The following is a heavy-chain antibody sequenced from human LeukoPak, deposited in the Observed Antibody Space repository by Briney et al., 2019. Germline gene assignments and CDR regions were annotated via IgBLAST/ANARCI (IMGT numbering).Heavy chain of an antibody. CDR2: ISGDVSNT. J-gene: IGHJ4*02. Sequence: GGSLRLSCAVSGFTFSSGYMHWVRQPPGKGPVWVSRISGDVSNTIYADSVKGRFTISRDDARNTLYLQMNSLRDADTVVYYCARYTGGGIYWGQGILVTVSS. D-gene: IGHD2-2*02. CDR1: GFTFSSGY. V-gene: IGHV3-74*01. CDR3: ARYTGGGIY.